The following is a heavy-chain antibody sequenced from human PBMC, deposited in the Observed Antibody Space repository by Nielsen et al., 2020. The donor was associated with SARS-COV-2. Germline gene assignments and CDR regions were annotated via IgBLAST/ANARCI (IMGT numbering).Heavy chain of an antibody. Sequence: ASVKVSCKASGYTFTSYYMHWVRQAPGQGLEWMGIINPIGGSTSYAQKFQGRVTMTRDTSTSTVYMELSSLRSEDTAVYYCARDSIFTPAVTTVYWYFDLWGRGTLITVSS. CDR2: INPIGGST. V-gene: IGHV1-46*01. D-gene: IGHD4-17*01. J-gene: IGHJ2*01. CDR3: ARDSIFTPAVTTVYWYFDL. CDR1: GYTFTSYY.